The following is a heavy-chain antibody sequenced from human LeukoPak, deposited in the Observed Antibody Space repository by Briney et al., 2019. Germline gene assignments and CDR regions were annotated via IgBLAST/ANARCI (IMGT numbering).Heavy chain of an antibody. CDR3: ARHRYSGSYWFDP. Sequence: GESLKISCKGSGYTFTSYWIGWVRQMPGKGLEWMGIIYPSDSDTRYSPSFQGQVTFLVDKSISTAYLHWRSLKASDTAMYYCARHRYSGSYWFDPWGQGTLVTVSS. D-gene: IGHD1-26*01. CDR2: IYPSDSDT. V-gene: IGHV5-51*01. CDR1: GYTFTSYW. J-gene: IGHJ5*02.